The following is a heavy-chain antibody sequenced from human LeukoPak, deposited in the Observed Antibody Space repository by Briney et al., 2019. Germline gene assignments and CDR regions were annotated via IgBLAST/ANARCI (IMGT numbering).Heavy chain of an antibody. CDR3: ARPGYYDNSGFNFDY. Sequence: SETLSLACTVSGGSISSSTVYWGWIRQPPGKGLEWIGGINYSGYTYYNPSLKSRVTISVDTPKNQFSLKLSSVTAADTAVYYCARPGYYDNSGFNFDYWGQGTLVTVSS. CDR1: GGSISSSTVY. CDR2: INYSGYT. V-gene: IGHV4-39*01. J-gene: IGHJ4*02. D-gene: IGHD3-22*01.